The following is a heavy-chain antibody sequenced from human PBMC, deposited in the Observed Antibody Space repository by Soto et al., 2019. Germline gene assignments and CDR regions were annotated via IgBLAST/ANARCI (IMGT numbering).Heavy chain of an antibody. D-gene: IGHD3-10*01. J-gene: IGHJ4*02. CDR2: IYPADSDT. CDR3: AIDYSGSYFFDY. V-gene: IGHV5-51*01. CDR1: GYSFTSYW. Sequence: PGESLKISCKGSGYSFTSYWIAWVLQMPGKGLEWMGIIYPADSDTRYSPAFQGQVTISADRSISTAYLEWSSLKVSDTAIYYCAIDYSGSYFFDYWGQGTLVTVSS.